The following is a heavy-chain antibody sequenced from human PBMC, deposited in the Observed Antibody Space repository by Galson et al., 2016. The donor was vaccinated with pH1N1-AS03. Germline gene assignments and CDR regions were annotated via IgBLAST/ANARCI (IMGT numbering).Heavy chain of an antibody. CDR1: TDNFVDYG. CDR2: VIPLSGTT. Sequence: SVKVSCKASTDNFVDYGISWVRQARGQGLEWMGGVIPLSGTTNYAQKFQGRVAITADDSTGTAYMELSSLRSDDTAVYYCARDRYRDTSTDFYESAYWGQGTLVTVSS. V-gene: IGHV1-69*13. D-gene: IGHD2/OR15-2a*01. J-gene: IGHJ4*02. CDR3: ARDRYRDTSTDFYESAY.